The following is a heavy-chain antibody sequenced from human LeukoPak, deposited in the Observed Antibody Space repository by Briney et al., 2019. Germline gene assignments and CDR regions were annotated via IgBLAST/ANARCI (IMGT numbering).Heavy chain of an antibody. D-gene: IGHD6-13*01. V-gene: IGHV3-21*01. Sequence: GGSLRLSCAASGLTFSSYSMNWVRQAPGKGLEWVSSISSSSSYIYYADSVKGRFTISRDNAKNSLYLQMNSLRAEDTAVYYCARDHGIAAAAVYYYYMDVWGKGTTVTVSS. J-gene: IGHJ6*03. CDR3: ARDHGIAAAAVYYYYMDV. CDR1: GLTFSSYS. CDR2: ISSSSSYI.